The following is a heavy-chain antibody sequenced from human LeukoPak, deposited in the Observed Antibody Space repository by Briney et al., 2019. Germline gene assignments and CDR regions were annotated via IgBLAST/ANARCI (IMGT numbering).Heavy chain of an antibody. CDR2: ICWNSGSI. CDR1: GFTFDDYA. CDR3: AKDIEPRAAAGTFWFDP. Sequence: PGGSLRLSCAASGFTFDDYAMHWVRQAPGKGLEWVSGICWNSGSIGYADSVKGRFTISRDNAKNSLYLQMNSLRAEDMALYYCAKDIEPRAAAGTFWFDPWGQGTLVTVSS. D-gene: IGHD6-13*01. J-gene: IGHJ5*02. V-gene: IGHV3-9*03.